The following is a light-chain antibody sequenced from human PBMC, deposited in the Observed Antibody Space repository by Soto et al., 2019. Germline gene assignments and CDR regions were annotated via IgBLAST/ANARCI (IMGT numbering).Light chain of an antibody. CDR3: QTWGTGIQV. Sequence: QLVLTQSPSASASLGASVKLTCTLSSGHNSYAIAWHQQQPEKGPRYLMKLNSDGSHSKGDGIPDRFSGSSSGAERYLTISSLQSEDEADYSCQTWGTGIQVFGGGTKVTVL. CDR2: LNSDGSH. V-gene: IGLV4-69*01. J-gene: IGLJ2*01. CDR1: SGHNSYA.